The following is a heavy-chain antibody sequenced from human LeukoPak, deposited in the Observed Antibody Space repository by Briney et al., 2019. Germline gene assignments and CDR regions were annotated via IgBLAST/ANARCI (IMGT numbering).Heavy chain of an antibody. CDR3: ARDGIVGARNAFDI. V-gene: IGHV3-33*01. D-gene: IGHD1-26*01. CDR1: GFTFSSYG. CDR2: IWYDGSYK. Sequence: GGSLRLSCAASGFTFSSYGMHWVRQAPGKGLEWVALIWYDGSYKYYADSVKGRFTISRDNSKNTLYLQMNSLRAEDTAVYYCARDGIVGARNAFDIWGQGTMVTVSS. J-gene: IGHJ3*02.